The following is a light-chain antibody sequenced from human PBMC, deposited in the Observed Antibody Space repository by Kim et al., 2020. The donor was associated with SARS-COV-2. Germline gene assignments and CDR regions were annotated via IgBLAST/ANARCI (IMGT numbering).Light chain of an antibody. CDR2: NNN. Sequence: QSVLTQPPSASGTPGQSVTISCSGSSSNIGRNTVNWYRQLPGTAPKLLIYNNNQRPSGVPDRFSDSKSGTSASLAISGLQSDDEADYYCAAWDDSLSGYVFGTGTKVTVL. J-gene: IGLJ1*01. CDR1: SSNIGRNT. CDR3: AAWDDSLSGYV. V-gene: IGLV1-44*01.